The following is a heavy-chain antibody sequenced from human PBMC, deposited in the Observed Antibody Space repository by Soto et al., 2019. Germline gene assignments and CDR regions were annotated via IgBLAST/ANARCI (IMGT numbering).Heavy chain of an antibody. CDR3: ASITDSRSEFACYYGMDV. D-gene: IGHD6-6*01. J-gene: IGHJ6*02. CDR2: IDPSDSYT. V-gene: IGHV5-10-1*01. CDR1: GYSFTSYW. Sequence: GESLKISCKGSGYSFTSYWISWVRQMPGKGLEWMGRIDPSDSYTNYSPSFQGHVTISADKSISTAYLQWSSLKAPDTAMYYCASITDSRSEFACYYGMDVWGQGTTVTDSS.